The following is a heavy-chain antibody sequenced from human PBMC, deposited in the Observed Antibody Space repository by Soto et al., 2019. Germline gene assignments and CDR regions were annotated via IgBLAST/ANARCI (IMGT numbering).Heavy chain of an antibody. Sequence: QVLLVQSGAEVKKPGSSVKVSCKASVGTFSTHAISWVRQAPGQGLEWMGGIIPIFGTANYAQKFQGRVTITADKSTSTAYMEVRSLRSEDTAVYYCARGWETVGTSTPFAYWGQGTLVTVSS. CDR2: IIPIFGTA. J-gene: IGHJ4*02. D-gene: IGHD2-15*01. V-gene: IGHV1-69*06. CDR3: ARGWETVGTSTPFAY. CDR1: VGTFSTHA.